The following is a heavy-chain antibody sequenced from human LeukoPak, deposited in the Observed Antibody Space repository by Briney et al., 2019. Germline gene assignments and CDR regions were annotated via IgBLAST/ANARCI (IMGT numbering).Heavy chain of an antibody. Sequence: PGGPLRLSCAASGFTFSCYAMIGLRQAPGKGLAWVSAISGSGGSTYYADSVKGRFTISRDNSKNTLHLQMNSLRAEDTAVYYCAKDRGYSGYDLVGSDYWGQGTLVTVSS. CDR3: AKDRGYSGYDLVGSDY. CDR2: ISGSGGST. V-gene: IGHV3-23*01. D-gene: IGHD5-12*01. J-gene: IGHJ4*02. CDR1: GFTFSCYA.